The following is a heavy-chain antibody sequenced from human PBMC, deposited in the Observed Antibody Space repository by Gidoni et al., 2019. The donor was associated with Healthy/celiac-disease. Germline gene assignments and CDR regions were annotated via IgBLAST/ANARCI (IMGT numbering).Heavy chain of an antibody. J-gene: IGHJ4*02. CDR2: IIPIFGTA. Sequence: VQLVQSGAEVKKPGSSVKVSCTASGGTFSSDAISWVRQAPGQGLEWMGGIIPIFGTANYAHKFQGRVTITADESTRTAYMELSSLRSEDTAVYSCASANGVDTAMVSFDYCGQGTLVTVSS. CDR3: ASANGVDTAMVSFDY. CDR1: GGTFSSDA. V-gene: IGHV1-69*01. D-gene: IGHD5-18*01.